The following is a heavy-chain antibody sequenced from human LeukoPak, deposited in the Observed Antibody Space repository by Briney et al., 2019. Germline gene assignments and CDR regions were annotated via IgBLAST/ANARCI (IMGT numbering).Heavy chain of an antibody. J-gene: IGHJ4*02. V-gene: IGHV3-30*04. D-gene: IGHD3-10*01. CDR2: IFYDGSMK. CDR1: GFTFSNYA. Sequence: PGGSLRLSCAASGFTFSNYAMHWVRQAPGKGLEWVAVIFYDGSMKYYADSVKGRFTISRDNAKNTLYLQMNSLRAEDTAVYYCARDISFMVRGVSDYWGQGTLVTVSS. CDR3: ARDISFMVRGVSDY.